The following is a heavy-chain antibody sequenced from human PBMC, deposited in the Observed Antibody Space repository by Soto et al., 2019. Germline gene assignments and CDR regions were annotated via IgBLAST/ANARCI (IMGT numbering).Heavy chain of an antibody. V-gene: IGHV1-69*13. D-gene: IGHD3-9*01. CDR2: IIPIFGTA. Sequence: GASVKVSCKASGGTFSSYAISWVRQAPGQGLEWVGGIIPIFGTANYAQKFQGRVTITADESTSTAYMELSSLRSEDTAVYYCARGGLRYFDWFPGFDIWGQGTMVTVSS. J-gene: IGHJ3*02. CDR3: ARGGLRYFDWFPGFDI. CDR1: GGTFSSYA.